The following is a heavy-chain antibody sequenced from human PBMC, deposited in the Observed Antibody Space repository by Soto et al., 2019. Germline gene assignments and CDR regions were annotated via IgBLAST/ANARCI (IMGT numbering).Heavy chain of an antibody. Sequence: QVQLVQSGDEVKQPGASVKVSCKASGYIFVNYGIAWVRQAPGQGLEWMGWISPYTGNTHSATKVQGRLTMTTDTSTSKAYMDLGSLTSDDTAVYYCVMVDNYVTPTPQDVWGQGKTVTVSS. V-gene: IGHV1-18*01. CDR2: ISPYTGNT. CDR1: GYIFVNYG. CDR3: VMVDNYVTPTPQDV. J-gene: IGHJ6*02. D-gene: IGHD3-16*01.